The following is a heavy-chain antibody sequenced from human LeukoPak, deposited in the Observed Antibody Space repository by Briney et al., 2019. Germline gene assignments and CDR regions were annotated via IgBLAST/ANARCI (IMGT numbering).Heavy chain of an antibody. J-gene: IGHJ4*02. CDR3: AKDLFHYYDILTGYYPPGDY. Sequence: PGGSLRLSCAASGFTFSSYAMSWVRQAPGKGLEWVSAISGSGGSAYYADSVKGRFTISRDNSKNTLYLQMNSLRAEDTAVYYCAKDLFHYYDILTGYYPPGDYWGQGTLVTVSS. CDR2: ISGSGGSA. D-gene: IGHD3-9*01. V-gene: IGHV3-23*01. CDR1: GFTFSSYA.